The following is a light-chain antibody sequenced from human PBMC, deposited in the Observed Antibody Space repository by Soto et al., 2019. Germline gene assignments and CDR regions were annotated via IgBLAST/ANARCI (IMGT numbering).Light chain of an antibody. CDR3: PQLGSSPST. Sequence: EIVLTQSPGTLSLSPGERATLSCRASQSVSSSYLAWYQQKPDQAPRLLIYGASSRATGIPDRFSGSGSGTDFTLTISRLEPEDCAVYYCPQLGSSPSTFGQGTKLEIK. CDR1: QSVSSSY. CDR2: GAS. J-gene: IGKJ2*01. V-gene: IGKV3-20*01.